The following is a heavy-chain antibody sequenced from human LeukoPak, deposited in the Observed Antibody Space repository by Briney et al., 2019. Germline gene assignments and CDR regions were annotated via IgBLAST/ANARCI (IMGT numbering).Heavy chain of an antibody. J-gene: IGHJ4*02. Sequence: LTGGSLRLSCAASGFTFSSYGMHWVRQAPGKGLEWVAFIRYDGSNKYYADSVKGRFTISRDNSKNTLYLQMNSLRAEDTAVYYCANQGGGYCSSTSCPGGYFDYWGQGTLVTVSS. CDR3: ANQGGGYCSSTSCPGGYFDY. V-gene: IGHV3-30*02. CDR2: IRYDGSNK. D-gene: IGHD2-2*01. CDR1: GFTFSSYG.